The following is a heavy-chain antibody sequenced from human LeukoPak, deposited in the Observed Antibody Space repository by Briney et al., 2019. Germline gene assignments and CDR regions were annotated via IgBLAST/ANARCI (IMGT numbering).Heavy chain of an antibody. V-gene: IGHV4-34*01. J-gene: IGHJ4*02. Sequence: TGGSLTLYCAASGFTVSSNYMSWIRQPPGKGLEWIGEINHSGSTNYNPSLKSRVTISVDTSKNQFSLKLSSVTAADTAVYYCARILTSGDYWGQGTLVTVSS. CDR2: INHSGST. CDR1: GFTVSSNY. D-gene: IGHD3-10*01. CDR3: ARILTSGDY.